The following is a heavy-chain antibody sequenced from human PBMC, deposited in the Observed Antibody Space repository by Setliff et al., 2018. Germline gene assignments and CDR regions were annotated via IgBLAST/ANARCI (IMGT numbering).Heavy chain of an antibody. CDR1: GYTFISYA. Sequence: GASVKVSCKASGYTFISYAISWVRQAPGQGLEWMGRIIPIFGTANYAQKFQGRVTITADKSTSTAYMELSSLRSEDTAVYYCARGRHPPWSGYPYYYMDVWGKGTTVTVS. J-gene: IGHJ6*03. CDR3: ARGRHPPWSGYPYYYMDV. CDR2: IIPIFGTA. D-gene: IGHD3-3*01. V-gene: IGHV1-69*06.